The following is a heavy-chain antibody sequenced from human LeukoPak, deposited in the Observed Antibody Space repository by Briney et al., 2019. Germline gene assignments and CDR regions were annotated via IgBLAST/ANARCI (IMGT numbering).Heavy chain of an antibody. V-gene: IGHV3-33*01. Sequence: GGSLRLSCAASGFTFSSYGMHWVRQAPGMGLEWVAVIWYDGSNKYYADSVKGRFTISRDNSKNTLYLQMNSLRAEDTAVYYCARVGSSGWYAYFDYWGQGTLVTVSS. CDR3: ARVGSSGWYAYFDY. J-gene: IGHJ4*02. CDR1: GFTFSSYG. CDR2: IWYDGSNK. D-gene: IGHD6-19*01.